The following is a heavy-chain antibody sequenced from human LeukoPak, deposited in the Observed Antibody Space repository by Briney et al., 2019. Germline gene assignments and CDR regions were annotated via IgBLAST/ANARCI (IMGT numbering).Heavy chain of an antibody. Sequence: PGGSLRLSCAASGFTFSSYAIHWVRQAPGKGLEWVAVISYDGSNKYYADSVKGRFTISRDNSKNTLYLQMNSLRAEDTAVYYCARDAGRYFDWLGYWGQGTLVTVSS. J-gene: IGHJ4*02. CDR1: GFTFSSYA. CDR3: ARDAGRYFDWLGY. V-gene: IGHV3-30-3*01. D-gene: IGHD3-9*01. CDR2: ISYDGSNK.